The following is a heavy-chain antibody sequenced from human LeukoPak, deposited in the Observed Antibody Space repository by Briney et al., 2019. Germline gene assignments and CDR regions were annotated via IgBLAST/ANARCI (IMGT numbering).Heavy chain of an antibody. CDR3: ARILRGYSYGSPFDY. D-gene: IGHD5-18*01. V-gene: IGHV1-18*01. CDR1: GYTFTSYG. CDR2: ISAYNGNT. J-gene: IGHJ4*02. Sequence: ASVKVSCKASGYTFTSYGISWVRQAPGQGLEWTGWISAYNGNTNYAQKLQGRVTMTTDTSTSTAYMELRSLRSDDTAVYYCARILRGYSYGSPFDYWGQGTLVTVSS.